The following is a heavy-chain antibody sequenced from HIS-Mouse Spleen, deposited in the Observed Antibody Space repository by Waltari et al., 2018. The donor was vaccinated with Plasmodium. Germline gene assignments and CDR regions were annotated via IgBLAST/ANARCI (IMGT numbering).Heavy chain of an antibody. CDR3: AREFAYIEQQLVRGWFDP. Sequence: QVQLQESGPGLVKPSETLSLTCTVSGYSISSGYYWGWIRQPPGKGLEWLGSIYHSGSTYYNPPLKSRVTIAVDTSKNQCSLKLSSVTAADTAVYYCAREFAYIEQQLVRGWFDPWGQGTLVTVSS. V-gene: IGHV4-38-2*02. D-gene: IGHD6-13*01. J-gene: IGHJ5*02. CDR1: GYSISSGYY. CDR2: IYHSGST.